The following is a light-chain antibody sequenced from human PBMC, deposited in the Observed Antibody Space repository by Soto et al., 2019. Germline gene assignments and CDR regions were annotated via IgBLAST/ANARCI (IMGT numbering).Light chain of an antibody. J-gene: IGLJ1*01. CDR2: DVS. CDR3: SSYTTSGTYV. V-gene: IGLV2-14*03. Sequence: QSVLTQPASVSGSLGQSITISCPGTSSDIGGYNHVSWYQQHPGKAPKFMIYDVSNRPSGVSNRFSGSKSGNTASLTISGRQAGDEADYYCSSYTTSGTYVFGTGTKVTVL. CDR1: SSDIGGYNH.